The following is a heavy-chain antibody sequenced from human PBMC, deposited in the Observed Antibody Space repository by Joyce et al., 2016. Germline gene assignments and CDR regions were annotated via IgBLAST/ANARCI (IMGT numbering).Heavy chain of an antibody. CDR3: ARSSYTNGIFDY. CDR1: GFTFSSYS. J-gene: IGHJ4*02. CDR2: LSSSSSYI. D-gene: IGHD2-8*01. V-gene: IGHV3-21*01. Sequence: EVQLVESGGGLVKPGGSLRLSCAASGFTFSSYSMSWVRQAPVKGLEWVSSLSSSSSYIKYTDLVKGRFTIARDNAKNSLYLQMNSLRVEDTAVYYCARSSYTNGIFDYWGQGTLVTVSS.